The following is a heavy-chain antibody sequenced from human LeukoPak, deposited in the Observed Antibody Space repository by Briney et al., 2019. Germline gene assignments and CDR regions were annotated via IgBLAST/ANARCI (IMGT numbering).Heavy chain of an antibody. D-gene: IGHD3-3*01. CDR2: IYWDDDK. CDR1: GFSLSTSGVG. V-gene: IGHV2-5*02. Sequence: SGPTLVKPTLTLTLTCTFSGFSLSTSGVGVGWIRQPPGKAPEWLALIYWDDDKRYSPSLKSRLTITKDTSKNQVVLTMTDMNPVDTATYYCAHVEHYDSMAGWGKGATVTVSS. J-gene: IGHJ6*04. CDR3: AHVEHYDSMAG.